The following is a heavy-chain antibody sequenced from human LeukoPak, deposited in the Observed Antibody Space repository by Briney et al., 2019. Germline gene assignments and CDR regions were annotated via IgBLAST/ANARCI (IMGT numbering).Heavy chain of an antibody. CDR2: ISYDGSNK. Sequence: PGGSLRLSCAASGFTFSSYGMHWVRQAPGKGLGWVAVISYDGSNKCYADSVKGRFTISRDNSKNTLYLQMNSLRAEDTAVYYCAKDRDGAFDIWGQGTMVTVSS. D-gene: IGHD3-10*01. CDR3: AKDRDGAFDI. CDR1: GFTFSSYG. V-gene: IGHV3-30*18. J-gene: IGHJ3*02.